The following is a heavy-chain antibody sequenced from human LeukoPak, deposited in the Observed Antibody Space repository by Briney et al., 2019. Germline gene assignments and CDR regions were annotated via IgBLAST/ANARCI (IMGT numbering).Heavy chain of an antibody. CDR2: ISGSGGST. D-gene: IGHD3-9*01. Sequence: GGSLRLSCAASGFTFTSYAMSWVRQAPGKGLEWVSAISGSGGSTYYADSVKGRFTISRDNSKNTLFLQMNSLRAEDTAVYYFAKVFAGNCEYEGSYFASGGKGPRVPVSS. CDR1: GFTFTSYA. V-gene: IGHV3-23*01. CDR3: AKVFAGNCEYEGSYFAS. J-gene: IGHJ4*02.